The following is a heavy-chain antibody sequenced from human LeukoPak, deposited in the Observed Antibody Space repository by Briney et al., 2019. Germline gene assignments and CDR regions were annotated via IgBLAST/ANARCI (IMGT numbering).Heavy chain of an antibody. CDR2: IVVGSGNT. Sequence: SVKVSCKASGFTFTSSAVQWVRQARGQRLEWIGWIVVGSGNTNYAQKFQERVTITRDMSTSTAYMELSSLRSEDTAVYYCATDPKFIRAFDIWGQGTMVTVSS. J-gene: IGHJ3*02. CDR1: GFTFTSSA. V-gene: IGHV1-58*01. CDR3: ATDPKFIRAFDI.